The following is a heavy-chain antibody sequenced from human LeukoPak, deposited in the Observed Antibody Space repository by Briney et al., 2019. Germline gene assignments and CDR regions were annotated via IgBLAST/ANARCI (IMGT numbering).Heavy chain of an antibody. CDR2: VGGTDGRT. V-gene: IGHV3-23*01. CDR1: GFTFSTYN. Sequence: TGGSLRLSCAASGFTFSTYNMNWVRQAPGKGLEWVSAVGGTDGRTYYADFVKGRFTIYRDNSKNTLYLQMNSLRADDTAVYYCAKDGSYYFDYWGQGTLVTVSS. CDR3: AKDGSYYFDY. J-gene: IGHJ4*02.